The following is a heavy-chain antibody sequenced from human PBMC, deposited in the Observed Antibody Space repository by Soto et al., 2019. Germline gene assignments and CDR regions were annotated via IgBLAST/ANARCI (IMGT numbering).Heavy chain of an antibody. V-gene: IGHV1-18*01. CDR1: GYTFTSYG. CDR3: ARTPGPDYYGSGSYPPPFDY. Sequence: ASVKVSCKASGYTFTSYGISWVRQAPGQGHERMGWISAYNGNTNYAQKLQGRDTMTTDTSTSTDYMELMSLSSDDTAVYYCARTPGPDYYGSGSYPPPFDYWGQGTLVTVSS. J-gene: IGHJ4*02. CDR2: ISAYNGNT. D-gene: IGHD3-10*01.